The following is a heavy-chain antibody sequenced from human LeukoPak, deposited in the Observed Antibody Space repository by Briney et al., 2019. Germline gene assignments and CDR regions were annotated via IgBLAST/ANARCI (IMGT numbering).Heavy chain of an antibody. D-gene: IGHD2-2*01. CDR1: GGSISSGGYS. V-gene: IGHV4-30-2*01. CDR3: ARVAGYCSSTSCPIVFGP. J-gene: IGHJ5*02. CDR2: IYHSGST. Sequence: PSETLSLTCAVSGGSISSGGYSWSWIRQPPGKGLEWIGYIYHSGSTYYNPSLKSRVTISVDRSKNQFSLKLSSVTAADTAVYYCARVAGYCSSTSCPIVFGPWGQGTLVTVSS.